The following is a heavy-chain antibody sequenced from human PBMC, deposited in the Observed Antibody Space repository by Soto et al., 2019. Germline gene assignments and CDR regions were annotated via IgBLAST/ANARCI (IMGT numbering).Heavy chain of an antibody. V-gene: IGHV4-34*01. CDR1: GGSFSGYY. CDR3: ARGYYYGMDV. J-gene: IGHJ6*02. CDR2: INHSGST. Sequence: KSSETLSLTCAVYGGSFSGYYWSWIRQPPGKGLEWIGEINHSGSTNYNPSLKSRVTISVDTSKNQFSLKLSSVTAADTAVYYCARGYYYGMDVWGQGTTVTGSS.